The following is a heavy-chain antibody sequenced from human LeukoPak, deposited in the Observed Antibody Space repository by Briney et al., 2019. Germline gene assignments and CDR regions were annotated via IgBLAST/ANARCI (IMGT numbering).Heavy chain of an antibody. J-gene: IGHJ6*02. D-gene: IGHD6-13*01. CDR2: IYYSGST. Sequence: SETLSLTCTVSGGSISSSSYYWGWIRQPPGKGLEWIGSIYYSGSTYYNPSLKSRVTISVDTSKNQFSLKLSSVTAADTAVYYCARDMAAAGTYYYGMDVWGQGTTVTVSS. V-gene: IGHV4-39*02. CDR3: ARDMAAAGTYYYGMDV. CDR1: GGSISSSSYY.